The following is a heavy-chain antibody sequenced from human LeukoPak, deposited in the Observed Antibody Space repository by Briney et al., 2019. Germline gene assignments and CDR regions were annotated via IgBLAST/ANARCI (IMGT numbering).Heavy chain of an antibody. J-gene: IGHJ4*02. V-gene: IGHV1-2*02. D-gene: IGHD6-13*01. Sequence: GASVKVSCKASGYTFTGYYMHWVRQAPGQGLEWMGWINPSRGGTNSAQKFQGRVTMTRDTSISTAYMDLSSLRSDDTAVYYCARDSRPIFEWQQLGGDYWGQGTLVTVSS. CDR2: INPSRGGT. CDR3: ARDSRPIFEWQQLGGDY. CDR1: GYTFTGYY.